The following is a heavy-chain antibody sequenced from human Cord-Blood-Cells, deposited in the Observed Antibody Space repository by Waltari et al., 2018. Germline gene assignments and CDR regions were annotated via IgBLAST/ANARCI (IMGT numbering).Heavy chain of an antibody. D-gene: IGHD2-15*01. CDR1: GGTFSSYA. CDR3: ARHCSGGSCYASYYYYGMDV. J-gene: IGHJ6*02. V-gene: IGHV1-69*06. CDR2: IIPIFGTA. Sequence: QVQLVQSGAEVKKPGSSVKVSCKASGGTFSSYAISWVRQAPGQGLEWMGGIIPIFGTANYAQKFQGRVTITADKSTSTAYMELSSLRSEDTAVYYCARHCSGGSCYASYYYYGMDVWGQGTTVTVSS.